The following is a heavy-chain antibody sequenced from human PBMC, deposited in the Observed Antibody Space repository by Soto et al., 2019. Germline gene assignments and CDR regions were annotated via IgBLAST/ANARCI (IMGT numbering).Heavy chain of an antibody. CDR1: GFTFSTSW. Sequence: EVQLVEAGGGLVQPGGSLRLSCAASGFTFSTSWIHWVRQAPGKGLVWVSRINGDGGTINYADSVKGRFPISRDNAKNTVYLQMNSLSADDTAVYYCTRGGNYYFDYWDQGTLVTVSS. D-gene: IGHD1-7*01. CDR2: INGDGGTI. J-gene: IGHJ4*02. V-gene: IGHV3-74*01. CDR3: TRGGNYYFDY.